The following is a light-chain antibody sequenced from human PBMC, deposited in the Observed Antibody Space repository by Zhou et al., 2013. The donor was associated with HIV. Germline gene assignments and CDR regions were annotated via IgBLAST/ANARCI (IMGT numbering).Light chain of an antibody. CDR3: QQVNSYPLT. J-gene: IGKJ4*01. Sequence: DIQMTQSPSSLSASVGDRVTITCRASQSISSYLNWYQQKPGKAPKLLIYLASTLQSGVPSRFSGSGSGTDFTLTISSLQPEDVATYYCQQVNSYPLTFGGGTKVEIK. CDR2: LAS. V-gene: IGKV1-39*01. CDR1: QSISSY.